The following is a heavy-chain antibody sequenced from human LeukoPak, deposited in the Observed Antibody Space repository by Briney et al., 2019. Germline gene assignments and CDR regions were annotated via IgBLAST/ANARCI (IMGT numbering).Heavy chain of an antibody. Sequence: GGSLRLSCAGSGFTFISYALTWVRQPPGKGLEWVSSISGSGGSTFYADSVKGRFTISRDNSKNTLNLQMNSLRAEDTAVYYCARDWPSQWQQLPDYDAVDIWGQETMVTVSS. CDR3: ARDWPSQWQQLPDYDAVDI. V-gene: IGHV3-23*01. J-gene: IGHJ3*02. CDR1: GFTFISYA. CDR2: ISGSGGST. D-gene: IGHD6-13*01.